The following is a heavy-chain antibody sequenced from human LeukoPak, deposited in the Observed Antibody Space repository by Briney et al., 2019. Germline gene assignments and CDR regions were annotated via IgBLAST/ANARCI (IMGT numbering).Heavy chain of an antibody. CDR2: ITGSGVST. V-gene: IGHV3-23*01. Sequence: GGSLRLSCAASGFAFKNYAMSWVRQAPGKGLEWVSVITGSGVSTGYADSVRGRLTISRDNSKNTLFLQMNSLRAEDTAVYYCARRAGAYSHPYDYWGQGTLVTVSS. CDR3: ARRAGAYSHPYDY. D-gene: IGHD4/OR15-4a*01. CDR1: GFAFKNYA. J-gene: IGHJ4*02.